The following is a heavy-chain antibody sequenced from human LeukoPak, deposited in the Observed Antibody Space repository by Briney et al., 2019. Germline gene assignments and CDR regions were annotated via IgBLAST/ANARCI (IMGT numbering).Heavy chain of an antibody. D-gene: IGHD3-22*01. V-gene: IGHV3-48*01. J-gene: IGHJ4*02. CDR1: GFTFSSYS. Sequence: PGGSLRLSCAASGFTFSSYSMNWVRQAPGKGLEWVSYISSSSSTIYYADSVKGRFTISRDNAKNSLYLQMNSLRAEDTAVYYCARVSYYDSSGYYSAADYFDYWGQGTLVTVSS. CDR3: ARVSYYDSSGYYSAADYFDY. CDR2: ISSSSSTI.